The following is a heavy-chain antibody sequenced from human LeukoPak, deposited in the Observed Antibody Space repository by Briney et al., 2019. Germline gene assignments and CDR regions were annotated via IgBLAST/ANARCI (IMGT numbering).Heavy chain of an antibody. CDR1: GFTFSSYA. Sequence: GGSLRLSCAASGFTFSSYAMSWVRRAPGKGLEWVSAISGSGGSTYYADSVKGRFTISRDNSKNTLYLQMNSLRAEDTAVYYCAKPNYDFWSGYSLPGMDVWGQGTTVTVSS. CDR2: ISGSGGST. CDR3: AKPNYDFWSGYSLPGMDV. V-gene: IGHV3-23*01. D-gene: IGHD3-3*01. J-gene: IGHJ6*02.